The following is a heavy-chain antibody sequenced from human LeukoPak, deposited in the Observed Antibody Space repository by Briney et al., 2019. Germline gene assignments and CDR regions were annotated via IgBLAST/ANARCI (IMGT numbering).Heavy chain of an antibody. Sequence: GSLSLSCAASGFTFSSYWMHWVRQAPGKGLVWVSRINSDGSSTSYADSVKGRFTISRDNSKNTLYLQMNSLRAEDTAVYYCAKGLPGSSYYYMDVWGKGTTVTISS. CDR2: INSDGSST. CDR3: AKGLPGSSYYYMDV. V-gene: IGHV3-74*01. CDR1: GFTFSSYW. J-gene: IGHJ6*03.